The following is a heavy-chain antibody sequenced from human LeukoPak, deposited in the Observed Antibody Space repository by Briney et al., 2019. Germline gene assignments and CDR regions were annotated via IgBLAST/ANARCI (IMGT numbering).Heavy chain of an antibody. D-gene: IGHD3-9*01. CDR1: GFTFSNHW. Sequence: GGSLRLSCVASGFTFSNHWLTWVRQAPGKGLEWMANIKQDGSQKYYVDSVKGRFTISRDNAKNSLYLQMNSLRSDDTAVYYCARDPGQYYDILTGYYTPYYFDNWGQGSLVTVSS. J-gene: IGHJ4*02. CDR3: ARDPGQYYDILTGYYTPYYFDN. V-gene: IGHV3-7*03. CDR2: IKQDGSQK.